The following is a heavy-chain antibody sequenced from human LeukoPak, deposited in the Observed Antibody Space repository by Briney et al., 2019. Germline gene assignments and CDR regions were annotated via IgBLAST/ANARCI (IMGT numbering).Heavy chain of an antibody. Sequence: SETLSLTCAVYGGSFSGYYWSWIRQPPGKGLEWIGKINHSGSTNYNPSLKSRVTISVDTSKSQFSLKLSSVTAADTAVYYCARGRYYDILTGYPTYYYYYMDVWGKGTTVTVSS. CDR1: GGSFSGYY. CDR3: ARGRYYDILTGYPTYYYYYMDV. J-gene: IGHJ6*03. CDR2: INHSGST. V-gene: IGHV4-34*01. D-gene: IGHD3-9*01.